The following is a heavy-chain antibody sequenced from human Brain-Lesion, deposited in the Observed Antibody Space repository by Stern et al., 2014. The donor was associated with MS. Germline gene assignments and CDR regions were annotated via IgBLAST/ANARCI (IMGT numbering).Heavy chain of an antibody. V-gene: IGHV4-61*02. CDR2: IFNSGSP. CDR3: ARGRVVPGFQYYATDV. CDR1: GGSISSGGYY. J-gene: IGHJ6*02. Sequence: QVQLVQSGPGLVKPSPTLSLSCTVSGGSISSGGYYWSWIRQPAGKGLEWIGRIFNSGSPRYNPSLKSRVTLSINTSKNQFSLRLTPRTAADTAVYYCARGRVVPGFQYYATDVWGQGTTVIVSS. D-gene: IGHD2-2*01.